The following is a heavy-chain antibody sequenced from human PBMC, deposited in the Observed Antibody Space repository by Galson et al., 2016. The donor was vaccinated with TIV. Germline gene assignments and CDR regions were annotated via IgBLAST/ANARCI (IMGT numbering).Heavy chain of an antibody. CDR1: GYSFTSYW. Sequence: QSGAEVKKPGESLKISCKGSGYSFTSYWIAWVRQMPGKGLEWMGIIYPGDSDTRNSPSFQGQVTFSADESINTAYLQWSSLKASDTAMYYCARRGRYCSGATCYSAFDIWGQGTMVTVSS. CDR2: IYPGDSDT. D-gene: IGHD2-15*01. V-gene: IGHV5-51*03. CDR3: ARRGRYCSGATCYSAFDI. J-gene: IGHJ3*02.